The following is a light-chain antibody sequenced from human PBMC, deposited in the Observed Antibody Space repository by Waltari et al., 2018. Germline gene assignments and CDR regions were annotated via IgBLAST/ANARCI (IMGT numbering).Light chain of an antibody. J-gene: IGLJ2*01. CDR3: CSYAGSSTRV. CDR2: AVS. V-gene: IGLV2-23*02. Sequence: QSALTHPASLSGSPEQPITIPSTRTSTAGVNYNLASWYQQHPGKAPKLMIYAVSKRPSGVSNRFSGSKSGNTASLTISGLQAEDEADYYCCSYAGSSTRVFAGGTKVTVL. CDR1: STAGVNYNL.